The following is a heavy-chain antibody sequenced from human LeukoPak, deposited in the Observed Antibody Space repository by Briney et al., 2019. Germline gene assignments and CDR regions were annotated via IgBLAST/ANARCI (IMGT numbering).Heavy chain of an antibody. Sequence: SETLSLTCTVSGGSISSYYWSWIRQPPGKGLEWIGYIYYSGSTNYNPSLKSRVTISVDTSKNQFSLKLSSLTAADTAVYYCARQAYSSSWVTGPAFDIWGQGTMVTVSS. D-gene: IGHD6-13*01. CDR1: GGSISSYY. J-gene: IGHJ3*02. CDR2: IYYSGST. CDR3: ARQAYSSSWVTGPAFDI. V-gene: IGHV4-59*01.